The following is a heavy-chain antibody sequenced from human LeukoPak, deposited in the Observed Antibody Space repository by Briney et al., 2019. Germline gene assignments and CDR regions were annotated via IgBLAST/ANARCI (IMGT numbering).Heavy chain of an antibody. J-gene: IGHJ4*02. CDR3: ARDSAYYYGLEY. Sequence: PSETLSLTCAVYGGSFSGYYWSWIRQPPGKGLEWIGEINHSGSTNYNPSLKSRVTISVDTSKNQFSLKLSSVTAADTAVYYCARDSAYYYGLEYWGQGTLVTVSS. CDR2: INHSGST. CDR1: GGSFSGYY. D-gene: IGHD3-22*01. V-gene: IGHV4-34*01.